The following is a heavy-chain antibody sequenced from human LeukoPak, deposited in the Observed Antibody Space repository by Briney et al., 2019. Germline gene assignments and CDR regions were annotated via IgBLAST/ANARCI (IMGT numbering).Heavy chain of an antibody. CDR3: ARPGSGYTASGAFEI. V-gene: IGHV4-59*08. Sequence: SETLSLSCTVSGDSISTYYWSWTRQPPGKGLEWIGYVHYSGTTNYNPSLKSRVIISVDASKNQLSLKLTSLTAADTAVYYCARPGSGYTASGAFEIWGQGTMVTVSS. D-gene: IGHD5-18*01. CDR2: VHYSGTT. J-gene: IGHJ3*02. CDR1: GDSISTYY.